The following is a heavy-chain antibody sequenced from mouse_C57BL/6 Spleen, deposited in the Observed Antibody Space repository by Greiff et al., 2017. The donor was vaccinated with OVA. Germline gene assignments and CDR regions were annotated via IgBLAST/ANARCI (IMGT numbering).Heavy chain of an antibody. D-gene: IGHD2-1*01. CDR1: GFTFSSYG. Sequence: EVKLVESGGDLVKPGGSLKLSCAASGFTFSSYGMSWVRQTPDKRLEWVATISSGGSYTYYPDSVKGRFPISRDNAKNTLYLQMSSLKSEDTAMYYCARGALYGINFDYWGQGTTLTVSS. CDR3: ARGALYGINFDY. CDR2: ISSGGSYT. J-gene: IGHJ2*01. V-gene: IGHV5-6*01.